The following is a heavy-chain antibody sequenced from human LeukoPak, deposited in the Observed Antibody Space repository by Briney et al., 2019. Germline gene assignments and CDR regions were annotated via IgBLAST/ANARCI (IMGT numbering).Heavy chain of an antibody. V-gene: IGHV1-69*13. CDR1: GGTFSSYA. Sequence: GASVKVSCKASGGTFSSYAIGWVRQAPGQGLEWMGGIIPIFGTANYAQKFQGRVTITADESTSTAYMELSSLRSEDTAVYYCARVVVVEENWFDPWGQGTLVTVSS. CDR3: ARVVVVEENWFDP. D-gene: IGHD2-15*01. CDR2: IIPIFGTA. J-gene: IGHJ5*02.